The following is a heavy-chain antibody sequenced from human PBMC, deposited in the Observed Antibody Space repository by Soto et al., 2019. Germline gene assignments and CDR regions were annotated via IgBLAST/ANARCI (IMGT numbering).Heavy chain of an antibody. CDR1: GFTFSSYS. Sequence: VQLVESGGGLVQPGGSLRLSCAASGFTFSSYSMNWVRQAPGKGLEWVSYISSSSSTIYYADSVKGRFTISRDNAKNSLYLQMNSLRDEDTAVYYCARDRYSSSWYAPYYFDYWGQGTLVTVSS. V-gene: IGHV3-48*02. CDR2: ISSSSSTI. CDR3: ARDRYSSSWYAPYYFDY. J-gene: IGHJ4*02. D-gene: IGHD6-13*01.